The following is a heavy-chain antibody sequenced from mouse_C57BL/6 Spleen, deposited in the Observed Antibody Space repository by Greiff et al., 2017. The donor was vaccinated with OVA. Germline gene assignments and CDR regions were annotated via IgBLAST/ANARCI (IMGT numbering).Heavy chain of an antibody. J-gene: IGHJ3*01. Sequence: VQLQQSGPVLVKPGASVKMSCKASGYTFTDYYMNWVKQSHGKSLEWIGVINPYNGGTSYNQKFKGKATLTVDKSSSTAYMELNSLTSEDSAVYYCARSGTRRFAYWGQGTLVTVSA. D-gene: IGHD4-1*01. CDR1: GYTFTDYY. CDR3: ARSGTRRFAY. CDR2: INPYNGGT. V-gene: IGHV1-19*01.